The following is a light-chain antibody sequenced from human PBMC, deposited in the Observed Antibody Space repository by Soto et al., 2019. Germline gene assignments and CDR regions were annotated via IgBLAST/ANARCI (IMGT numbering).Light chain of an antibody. J-gene: IGKJ4*01. Sequence: EIVFTQSPATLSLSPVERATLSCRASQSVINYLAWYQQKPGQAPRLLIYDTSNRATGIPARFSGSGSGTDFTLIISSLEPEDFAVYYCQQRANWPLTFGGGTKVDIK. V-gene: IGKV3-11*01. CDR1: QSVINY. CDR2: DTS. CDR3: QQRANWPLT.